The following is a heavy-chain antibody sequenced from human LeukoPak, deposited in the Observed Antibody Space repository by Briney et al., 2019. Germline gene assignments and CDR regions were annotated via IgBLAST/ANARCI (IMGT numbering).Heavy chain of an antibody. J-gene: IGHJ4*02. D-gene: IGHD6-19*01. CDR1: GFTFPSYA. V-gene: IGHV3-23*01. CDR2: ISGSGGST. CDR3: AKVSGIAVAGASDY. Sequence: PGGSLRLSCVASGFTFPSYAMSWVRQAPGKGLEWVSAISGSGGSTYYADSVKGRFTISRDNSKNTLYLQMNSLRAEDTAVYYCAKVSGIAVAGASDYWGQGTLVTVSS.